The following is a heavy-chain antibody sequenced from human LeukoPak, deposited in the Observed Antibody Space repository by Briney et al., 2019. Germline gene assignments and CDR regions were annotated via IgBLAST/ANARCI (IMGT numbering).Heavy chain of an antibody. D-gene: IGHD3-10*01. V-gene: IGHV4-61*02. CDR2: IYTSGST. Sequence: PSETLSLTCTVSGGSISSGSYYWSWIRQPAGKGLEWIGRIYTSGSTNYNPSLKSRVTISVDTSKNQFSLKLSSVTAADTAVYYCAREMVMVRGVEPFDYWGQGTLVTVSP. J-gene: IGHJ4*02. CDR1: GGSISSGSYY. CDR3: AREMVMVRGVEPFDY.